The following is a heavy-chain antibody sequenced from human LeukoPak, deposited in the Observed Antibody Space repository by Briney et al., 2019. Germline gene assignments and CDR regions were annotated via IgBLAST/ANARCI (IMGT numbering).Heavy chain of an antibody. Sequence: GGSLRLSCAASGFTFSSYSINWVRQAPGKGLEWVSSISSSGTYIYYADSVKGRFTISRDNAKNSLYLQTNSLRAEDTAVYYCARRGHAAVATQKDDALDIWGQGTMVTVSS. CDR2: ISSSGTYI. CDR1: GFTFSSYS. J-gene: IGHJ3*02. D-gene: IGHD6-13*01. V-gene: IGHV3-21*01. CDR3: ARRGHAAVATQKDDALDI.